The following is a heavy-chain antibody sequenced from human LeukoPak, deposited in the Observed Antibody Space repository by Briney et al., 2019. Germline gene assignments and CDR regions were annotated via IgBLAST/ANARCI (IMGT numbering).Heavy chain of an antibody. D-gene: IGHD6-19*01. V-gene: IGHV4-39*01. CDR3: ARQGVAGSAGYYFDY. CDR2: IYYSGST. Sequence: PSETLSLTCSVSGGSISSSSYYWGWIRQPPGKGLEWIGSIYYSGSTYYNPSLKSRVTISVDTSKNQFSLKLSSVTAADTAVYYCARQGVAGSAGYYFDYWGQGTLVTVSS. CDR1: GGSISSSSYY. J-gene: IGHJ4*02.